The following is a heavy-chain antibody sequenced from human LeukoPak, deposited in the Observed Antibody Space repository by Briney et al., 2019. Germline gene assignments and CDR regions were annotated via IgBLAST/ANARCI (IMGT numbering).Heavy chain of an antibody. CDR2: ITDNGLAR. V-gene: IGHV3-23*01. Sequence: PEGSLRLSCAASGFTFSRYAMGWVRQGPGKGLEWVAGITDNGLARDYADSVKGRFTIYRDDSRSTLDLQMNSLRAEDTALYYCARDGLWGWAQYDYWGQGILVTVSS. CDR3: ARDGLWGWAQYDY. D-gene: IGHD2-21*01. J-gene: IGHJ4*02. CDR1: GFTFSRYA.